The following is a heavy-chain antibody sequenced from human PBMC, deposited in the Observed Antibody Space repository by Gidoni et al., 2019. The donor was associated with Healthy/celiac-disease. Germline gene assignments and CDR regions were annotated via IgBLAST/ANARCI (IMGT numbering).Heavy chain of an antibody. J-gene: IGHJ6*03. D-gene: IGHD2-2*01. Sequence: EVQLLESGGGLVQPGGSLRLSCAASGFTFSSYAMSWVRQAPGKGLEWVSAISGSGGSTYYADSVKGRFTISRDNSKNTLYLQMNSLRAEDTAVYYCAKAAPIVVVPAAIPYDYYMDVWGKGTTVTVSS. V-gene: IGHV3-23*01. CDR1: GFTFSSYA. CDR3: AKAAPIVVVPAAIPYDYYMDV. CDR2: ISGSGGST.